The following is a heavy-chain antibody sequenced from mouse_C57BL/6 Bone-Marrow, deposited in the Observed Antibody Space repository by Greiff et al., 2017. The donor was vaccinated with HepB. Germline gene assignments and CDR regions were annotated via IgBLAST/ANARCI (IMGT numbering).Heavy chain of an antibody. Sequence: VQLQQSGPVLVKPGASVKMSCKASGYTFTDYYMNWVKQSHGKSLEWIGVINPYNGGTSYNQKFKGKVTLTVDKSSSTAYMELNSLTSEDSAVYYCAREGGHFDVWGTGTTVTVSS. CDR1: GYTFTDYY. CDR2: INPYNGGT. V-gene: IGHV1-19*01. J-gene: IGHJ1*03. CDR3: AREGGHFDV.